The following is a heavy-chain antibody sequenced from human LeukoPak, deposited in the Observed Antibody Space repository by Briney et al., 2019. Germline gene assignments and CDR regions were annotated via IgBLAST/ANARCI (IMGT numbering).Heavy chain of an antibody. Sequence: QPGGTLRLSCAASGFTFSSYGMSWARQAPGKGLEWVSAIETGGASTYYADSVKGRFSIARDNSKNSLALQMNSLRVEDAAVYYCARSQRASAWYIDEYWGQGTVVTVSS. D-gene: IGHD6-19*01. CDR1: GFTFSSYG. CDR2: IETGGAST. CDR3: ARSQRASAWYIDEY. J-gene: IGHJ4*02. V-gene: IGHV3-23*05.